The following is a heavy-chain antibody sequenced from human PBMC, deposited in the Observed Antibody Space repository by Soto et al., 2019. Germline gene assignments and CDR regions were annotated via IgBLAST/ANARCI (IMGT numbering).Heavy chain of an antibody. CDR2: IYYSGST. CDR1: GGSISSYY. CDR3: ARSRMTTRFDNWFDP. J-gene: IGHJ5*02. Sequence: SETLSLTCTVSGGSISSYYWSWIRQPPGKGLEWIGYIYYSGSTNYNPSLKSRVTISVDTSKNQFSLKLSSVTAADTAVYYCARSRMTTRFDNWFDPWGQGPLVTVSS. D-gene: IGHD4-4*01. V-gene: IGHV4-59*01.